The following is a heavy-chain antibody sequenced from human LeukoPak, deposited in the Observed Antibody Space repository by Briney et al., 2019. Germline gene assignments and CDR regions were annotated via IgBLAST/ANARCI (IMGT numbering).Heavy chain of an antibody. CDR3: ARDSPGIAAFAAFDI. CDR1: GFTFTNYW. J-gene: IGHJ3*02. D-gene: IGHD6-13*01. CDR2: IKQDRSEK. Sequence: GGSLRLSCAASGFTFTNYWMSWVRQAPGKGLELVANIKQDRSEKYYVDSVKGRFTISRDNAKNSLYLQMNSLRAEDTAVYYCARDSPGIAAFAAFDIWGQGTMVTVSS. V-gene: IGHV3-7*03.